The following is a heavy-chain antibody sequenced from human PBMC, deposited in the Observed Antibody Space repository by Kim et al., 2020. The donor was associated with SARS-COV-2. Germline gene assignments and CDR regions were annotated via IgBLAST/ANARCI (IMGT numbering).Heavy chain of an antibody. J-gene: IGHJ6*02. Sequence: ASVKVSCKASGYTFTSYYMHWVRQAPGQGLEWMGIINPSGGSTSYAQKFQGRVTMTRDTSTSTVYMELSSLRSEDTAVYYCARVLHTYYDILTGSPYYYGMDVWGQGTTVTVSS. V-gene: IGHV1-46*01. CDR1: GYTFTSYY. D-gene: IGHD3-9*01. CDR3: ARVLHTYYDILTGSPYYYGMDV. CDR2: INPSGGST.